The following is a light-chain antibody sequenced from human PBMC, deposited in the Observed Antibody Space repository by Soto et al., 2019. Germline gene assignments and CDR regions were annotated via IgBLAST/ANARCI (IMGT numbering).Light chain of an antibody. CDR1: QSISSW. CDR3: QQLSTYPST. J-gene: IGKJ4*01. CDR2: AAS. V-gene: IGKV1-9*01. Sequence: DIQMTQSPSTLSASVGDRVTITCRASQSISSWLAWYQQKPGEAPKLLIFAASTLQSGVPSRFSGSGSGTDFTLTISSLQAEDFATYYCQQLSTYPSTFGGGTKVDVK.